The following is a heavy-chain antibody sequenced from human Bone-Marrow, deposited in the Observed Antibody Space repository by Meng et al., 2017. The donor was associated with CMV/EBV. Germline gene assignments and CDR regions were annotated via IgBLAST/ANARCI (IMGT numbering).Heavy chain of an antibody. CDR3: ARELGYCSSTSCLLYFDY. CDR1: TFISYA. D-gene: IGHD2-2*01. Sequence: TFISYAMHWVRQAPGKGLEWVAVISYDGSNKYYADSVKGRFTISRDNSKNTLYLQMNSLRAEDTAVYYCARELGYCSSTSCLLYFDYWGQGTLVTVSS. J-gene: IGHJ4*02. CDR2: ISYDGSNK. V-gene: IGHV3-30*04.